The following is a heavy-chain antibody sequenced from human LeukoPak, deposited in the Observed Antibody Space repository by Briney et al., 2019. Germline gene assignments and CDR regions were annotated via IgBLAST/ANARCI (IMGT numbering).Heavy chain of an antibody. Sequence: GGSLRLSCAASGCTVSSNYMSWVRQAPGKVLEWVSVIYSGGSTYYADSVKGRFTISRDNSKNTLYLQMNSLRAEDTAVYYCARSTLWFGADYWGQGTLVTVSS. CDR1: GCTVSSNY. J-gene: IGHJ4*02. CDR2: IYSGGST. V-gene: IGHV3-53*01. D-gene: IGHD3-10*01. CDR3: ARSTLWFGADY.